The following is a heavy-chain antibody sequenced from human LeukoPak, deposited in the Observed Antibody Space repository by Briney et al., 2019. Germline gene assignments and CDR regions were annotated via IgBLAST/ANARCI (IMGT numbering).Heavy chain of an antibody. D-gene: IGHD5-18*01. V-gene: IGHV4-39*07. J-gene: IGHJ4*02. Sequence: SETLSLTCTVSGGSISSSSYYWGWIRQPPGKGLEWIGEINHSGSTNYSPSLKSRVTISVDTSKNQFSLKLSSVTAADTAVYYCARGFKYSYGYFDYWGQGTLVTVSS. CDR1: GGSISSSSYY. CDR2: INHSGST. CDR3: ARGFKYSYGYFDY.